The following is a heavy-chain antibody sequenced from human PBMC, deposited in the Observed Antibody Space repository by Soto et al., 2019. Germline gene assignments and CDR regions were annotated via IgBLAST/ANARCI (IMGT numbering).Heavy chain of an antibody. CDR2: SRDKPQGYST. Sequence: EVQLVESGGGLVQPGGSLRLSCAGSGFTLSDHYIDWDRQAPGKGLEWVGRSRDKPQGYSTAYAASVKGRFTTSRDESKNSAYLQMNSLKTEDTAVYHCVRATYFSDSSGYIRCLDYWGQGTLVTVSS. V-gene: IGHV3-72*01. J-gene: IGHJ4*02. CDR1: GFTLSDHY. CDR3: VRATYFSDSSGYIRCLDY. D-gene: IGHD3-22*01.